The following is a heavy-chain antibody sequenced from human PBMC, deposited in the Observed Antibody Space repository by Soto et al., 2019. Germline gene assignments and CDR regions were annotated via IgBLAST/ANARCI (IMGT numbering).Heavy chain of an antibody. CDR1: GDTFSSYA. D-gene: IGHD3-10*02. CDR3: ARDPLSSFAMDV. Sequence: SVKVSCKASGDTFSSYAISWVRKAPGKGLEWMGKIIPTFGRTNYAQKFQGRLTISADDSTSTAYMELSSLLSEDTAVYYCARDPLSSFAMDVWGQGTTVTVSS. J-gene: IGHJ6*02. CDR2: IIPTFGRT. V-gene: IGHV1-69*13.